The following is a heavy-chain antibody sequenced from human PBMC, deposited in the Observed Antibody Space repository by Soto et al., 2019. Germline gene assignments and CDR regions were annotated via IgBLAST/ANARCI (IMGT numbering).Heavy chain of an antibody. CDR1: GFSLSTSGMS. Sequence: SGPTLVNPTQTLTLTCTFSGFSLSTSGMSVSWIRQPPGKALEWLARLDWDDDKYYSTSLKTRLTISKDTSKNQVVLTMTNMDPVDTATYYCARIPDPGITIFGDGYMDVWGKGTTVTVSS. V-gene: IGHV2-70*11. D-gene: IGHD3-3*01. J-gene: IGHJ6*03. CDR3: ARIPDPGITIFGDGYMDV. CDR2: LDWDDDK.